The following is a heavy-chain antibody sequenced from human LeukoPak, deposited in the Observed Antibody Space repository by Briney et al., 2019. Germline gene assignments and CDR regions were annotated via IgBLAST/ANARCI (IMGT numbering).Heavy chain of an antibody. CDR2: IKQDGSEK. V-gene: IGHV3-7*01. CDR1: GFTFSSYA. D-gene: IGHD1-26*01. J-gene: IGHJ3*02. CDR3: ARRLGRISGSYPWGAFDI. Sequence: GGSLRLSCAASGFTFSSYAMSWVRQAPGKGLEWVANIKQDGSEKYYVDSVKGRFTISRDNAKNSLYLQMNSLRAEDTAVYYCARRLGRISGSYPWGAFDIWGQGTMVTVSS.